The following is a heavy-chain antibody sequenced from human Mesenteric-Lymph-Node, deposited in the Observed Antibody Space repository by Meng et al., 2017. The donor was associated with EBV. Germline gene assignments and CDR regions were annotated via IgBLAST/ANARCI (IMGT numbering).Heavy chain of an antibody. CDR3: AKITNSGGFNYFDY. Sequence: HVPLQELGPGLLKPSGDPSLPCAASGGSISSSNMWSWVRQAAGKGLEWIGEIFHSGSTNYNPSLRSRVTISVDKSKNQFSLKLSSVTAADTAVYYCAKITNSGGFNYFDYWGQGTLVTVSS. CDR2: IFHSGST. CDR1: GGSISSSNM. V-gene: IGHV4-4*02. J-gene: IGHJ4*02. D-gene: IGHD2-15*01.